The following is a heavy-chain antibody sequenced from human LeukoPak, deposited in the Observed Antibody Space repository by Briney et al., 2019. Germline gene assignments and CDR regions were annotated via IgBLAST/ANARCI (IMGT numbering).Heavy chain of an antibody. CDR2: ISGGSGVP. D-gene: IGHD6-19*01. V-gene: IGHV3-23*01. J-gene: IGHJ3*02. Sequence: GGSLRLSCAASGFTFDTYAMSWVRQAPGKGLQWVSTISGGSGVPYYADSVKGRFTISRDNSKNTLYLQMNSLRAEDTAVYYCAKFRVWPSGWSRDGFDIWGQGTMVTVSS. CDR1: GFTFDTYA. CDR3: AKFRVWPSGWSRDGFDI.